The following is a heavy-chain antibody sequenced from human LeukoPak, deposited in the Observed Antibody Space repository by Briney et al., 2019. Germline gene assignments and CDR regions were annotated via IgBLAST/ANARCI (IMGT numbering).Heavy chain of an antibody. D-gene: IGHD3-10*01. J-gene: IGHJ4*02. CDR1: GYTFTSYY. Sequence: ASVKVSFKASGYTFTSYYMHWVRQAPGQGLEWMGIINPSGGSTSYAQKFQGRVTMTRDTSTSTVYMELSSLRSEDTAVYYCARGPGSGSYGGQVDYWGQGTLVTVSS. V-gene: IGHV1-46*01. CDR3: ARGPGSGSYGGQVDY. CDR2: INPSGGST.